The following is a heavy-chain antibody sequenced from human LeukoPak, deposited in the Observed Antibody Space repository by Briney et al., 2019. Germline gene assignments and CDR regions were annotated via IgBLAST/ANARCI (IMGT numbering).Heavy chain of an antibody. J-gene: IGHJ4*02. Sequence: ASVTVSCKASGYTFTSYGISWVRQGPGQGVEWMGWINPNSGGTKYAQKFQGRVTMTRDTSISTAYMELSRLRSDDTAVYYCARVWYYYDSTGILTLYFDYWGQGTLVTVSS. CDR2: INPNSGGT. V-gene: IGHV1-2*02. D-gene: IGHD3-22*01. CDR1: GYTFTSYG. CDR3: ARVWYYYDSTGILTLYFDY.